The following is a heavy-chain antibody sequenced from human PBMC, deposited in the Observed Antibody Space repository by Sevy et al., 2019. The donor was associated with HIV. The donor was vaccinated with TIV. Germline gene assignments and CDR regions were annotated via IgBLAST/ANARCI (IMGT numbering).Heavy chain of an antibody. J-gene: IGHJ4*02. CDR1: GFTFSDSP. V-gene: IGHV3-23*01. CDR3: AVTNSLNS. Sequence: GGSLRLSCAASGFTFSDSPMTWVRQAPGRGLEWVSSISASGGSTYFADSMKGRFTISRDNSKNTLYLHMSSLRAEDTAVYYCAVTNSLNSWGQRTLVTVSS. CDR2: ISASGGST. D-gene: IGHD4-17*01.